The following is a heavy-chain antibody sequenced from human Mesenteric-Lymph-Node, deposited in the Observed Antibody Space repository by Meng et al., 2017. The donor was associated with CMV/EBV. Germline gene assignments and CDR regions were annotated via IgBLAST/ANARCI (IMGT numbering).Heavy chain of an antibody. Sequence: GESLKISCKGSGYSFTSNWIGWVRQMPGKGLEWMGIIWPGDSDTRYSPSFQGQVSISADKSITTAYLQWSSLKASDTAMYYCARHTTRGYCSSSSCYSVFDAFDVWGQGAVVTVSS. J-gene: IGHJ3*01. CDR3: ARHTTRGYCSSSSCYSVFDAFDV. D-gene: IGHD2-2*01. V-gene: IGHV5-51*01. CDR2: IWPGDSDT. CDR1: GYSFTSNW.